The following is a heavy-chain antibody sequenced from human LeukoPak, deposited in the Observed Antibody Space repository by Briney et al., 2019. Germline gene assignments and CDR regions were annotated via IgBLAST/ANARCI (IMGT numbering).Heavy chain of an antibody. Sequence: GGSLRLSCAVSGFTISSYWMTWVRQAPGKGLEWVANIKQDESEKYYVESVKGRLTISRDNAKNSLYLQMNSLRAEDTAVYYCARDGDILTGHFNYWGQGTLVTVSS. CDR1: GFTISSYW. J-gene: IGHJ4*02. CDR3: ARDGDILTGHFNY. CDR2: IKQDESEK. V-gene: IGHV3-7*03. D-gene: IGHD3-9*01.